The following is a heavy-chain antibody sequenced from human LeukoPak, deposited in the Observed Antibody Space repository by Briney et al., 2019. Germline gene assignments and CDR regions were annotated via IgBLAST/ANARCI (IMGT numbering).Heavy chain of an antibody. CDR3: ARDYADYVGYFFFDY. CDR1: GFTFSRYW. V-gene: IGHV3-74*01. J-gene: IGHJ4*02. CDR2: INSDGSST. Sequence: PGGSLRLSCAGSGFTFSRYWMHWVRQAPGKGLVWVSRINSDGSSTTYADSVKGRFTISRDNSQNTLYLQMNSLRSEDTAVYYCARDYADYVGYFFFDYWGQGTLVTVSS. D-gene: IGHD2-15*01.